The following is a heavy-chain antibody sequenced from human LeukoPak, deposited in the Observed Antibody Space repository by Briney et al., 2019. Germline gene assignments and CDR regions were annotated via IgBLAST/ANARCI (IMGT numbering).Heavy chain of an antibody. Sequence: GGSLRLSCAVTGLNLRTYWIHWVRHSPGRGLEWVARINGEGSRISYADSVRGRFTISRDNAKNTAYLQMNSLRAEDTALYYCARDPGYYYYGMDVWGQGTTVVVSS. J-gene: IGHJ6*02. CDR3: ARDPGYYYYGMDV. V-gene: IGHV3-74*01. CDR2: INGEGSRI. CDR1: GLNLRTYW.